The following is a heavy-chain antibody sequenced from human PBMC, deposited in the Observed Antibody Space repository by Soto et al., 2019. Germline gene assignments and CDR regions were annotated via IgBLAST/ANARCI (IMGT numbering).Heavy chain of an antibody. CDR3: ARIRPTRLGYFDL. D-gene: IGHD4-17*01. Sequence: QVQLQESGPGLVKPSGTLSLTCAVSSGSISSSNWWSWVRQPPGKGLEWIGEIYHSGSTNYNPSLKSRFTISVDKPKNQFSLKLSSVTAADTAVYYCARIRPTRLGYFDLWGRGTLVTVSS. CDR2: IYHSGST. V-gene: IGHV4-4*02. J-gene: IGHJ2*01. CDR1: SGSISSSNW.